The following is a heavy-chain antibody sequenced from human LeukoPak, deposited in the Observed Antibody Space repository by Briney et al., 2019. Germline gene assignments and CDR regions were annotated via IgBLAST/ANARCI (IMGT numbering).Heavy chain of an antibody. V-gene: IGHV3-23*01. J-gene: IGHJ5*02. D-gene: IGHD2-2*01. Sequence: GGSLRLSCAASGFTFTSYAMSWVRHAPGEGLEWVSAISDSGGTTYYADSVKGRFTISRDNSKNTLYLQMNSLRGEDTAVYYCAKPTRRYCSSTACPNWFDPWGQGTLVTVSS. CDR2: ISDSGGTT. CDR1: GFTFTSYA. CDR3: AKPTRRYCSSTACPNWFDP.